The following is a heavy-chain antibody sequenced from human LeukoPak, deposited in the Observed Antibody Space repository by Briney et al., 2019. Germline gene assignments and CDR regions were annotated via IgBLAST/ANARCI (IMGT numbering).Heavy chain of an antibody. CDR2: IKQDGSEK. V-gene: IGHV3-7*01. J-gene: IGHJ4*02. D-gene: IGHD2-21*02. CDR3: ARGPHQAYCGGDCYSTFDY. CDR1: GFTFSSYW. Sequence: GGSLRLSCAASGFTFSSYWMGWVRQAPGKGLEWVANIKQDGSEKYYVDSVKGRFTISRDNAKNSLYLQVNSLRAEDTAVYYCARGPHQAYCGGDCYSTFDYWGQGTLVTVSS.